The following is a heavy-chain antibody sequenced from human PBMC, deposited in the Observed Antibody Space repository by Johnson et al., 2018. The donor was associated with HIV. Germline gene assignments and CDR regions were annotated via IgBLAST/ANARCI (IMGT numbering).Heavy chain of an antibody. CDR2: IKSKSDGGTT. V-gene: IGHV3-15*01. J-gene: IGHJ3*02. Sequence: VQLVESGGGLVKPGVSLRLSCAASGFTFSNAWMSWVRQAPGKGLEWVGRIKSKSDGGTTDSAAPVKGRFTISRDDSKNTLYLQMNSLRAEDTAVYYCARVDGSTWYSLYDAFDIWGQGTMVTVSS. CDR1: GFTFSNAW. D-gene: IGHD6-13*01. CDR3: ARVDGSTWYSLYDAFDI.